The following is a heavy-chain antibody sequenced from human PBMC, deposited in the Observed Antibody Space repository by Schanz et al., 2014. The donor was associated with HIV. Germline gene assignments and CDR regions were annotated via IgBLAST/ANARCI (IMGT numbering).Heavy chain of an antibody. J-gene: IGHJ6*02. D-gene: IGHD3-3*02. CDR1: GGTFSIYA. V-gene: IGHV1-69*01. CDR2: IIPIFGTA. CDR3: ARAAFSSEYYYGMDV. Sequence: QVQLVQSGAEVKKPGSSVKVSCKASGGTFSIYAISWVRQAPGQGLEWMGGIIPIFGTANYAQKFQGRVTITADASTSTANMELSSLRSADTAVYFCARAAFSSEYYYGMDVWGQGTTVTVSS.